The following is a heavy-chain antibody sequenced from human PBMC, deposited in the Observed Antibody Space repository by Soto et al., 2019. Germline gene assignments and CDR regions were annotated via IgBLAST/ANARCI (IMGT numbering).Heavy chain of an antibody. CDR2: IIPIFGTA. J-gene: IGHJ3*02. D-gene: IGHD3-22*01. V-gene: IGHV1-69*01. CDR3: ATRITMIVVVTDDAFDI. Sequence: QVQLVQSGAEVKKPGSSVKVSCKASGGTFSSYAISWVRQAPGQGLEWMGGIIPIFGTANYAQKFQGRVTITADESTSPAYMELSSLRSEDTAVYYCATRITMIVVVTDDAFDIWGQGTMVTVSS. CDR1: GGTFSSYA.